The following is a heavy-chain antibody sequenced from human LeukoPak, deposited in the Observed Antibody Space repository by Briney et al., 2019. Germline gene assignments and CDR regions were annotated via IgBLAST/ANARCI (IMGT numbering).Heavy chain of an antibody. D-gene: IGHD3-9*01. Sequence: NPSETLSLTCTVSGGSISSYYWSWIRQPPGKGLEWIGYIYYSGSTNYNPSLKSRVTISVDTSKNQFSLKLRSVTAADTAVYYCARVTGYTIEDYFDYWGQGTLVTVSS. J-gene: IGHJ4*02. CDR1: GGSISSYY. CDR2: IYYSGST. CDR3: ARVTGYTIEDYFDY. V-gene: IGHV4-59*01.